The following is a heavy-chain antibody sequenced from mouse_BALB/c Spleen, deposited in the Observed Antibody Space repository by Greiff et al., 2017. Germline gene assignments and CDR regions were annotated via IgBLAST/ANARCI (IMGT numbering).Heavy chain of an antibody. Sequence: VQLQQSGTVLARPGASVKMSCKASGYTFTSYWMHWVKQRPGQGLEWIGAISPGNSDTSYNQKFKGKAKLTAVTSTSTAYMELSSLTNEDSAVYYCTREDYGYDDGYAMDYWGQGTSVTVSS. D-gene: IGHD2-2*01. V-gene: IGHV1-5*01. CDR3: TREDYGYDDGYAMDY. CDR2: ISPGNSDT. J-gene: IGHJ4*01. CDR1: GYTFTSYW.